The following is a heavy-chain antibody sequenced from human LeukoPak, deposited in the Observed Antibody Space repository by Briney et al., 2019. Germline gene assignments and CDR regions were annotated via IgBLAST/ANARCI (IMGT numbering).Heavy chain of an antibody. CDR2: ISNDGSRK. J-gene: IGHJ4*02. D-gene: IGHD3-3*01. CDR3: ARDRAWNYFDY. Sequence: GRSLRLSCALSGFTFSRHGMHWVRQAPGKGLEWVAIISNDGSRKYYAHSVEGRFTISRDNSKNTLYLQMDSLRAEDTAVYYCARDRAWNYFDYWGQGTLVTVSS. V-gene: IGHV3-30*03. CDR1: GFTFSRHG.